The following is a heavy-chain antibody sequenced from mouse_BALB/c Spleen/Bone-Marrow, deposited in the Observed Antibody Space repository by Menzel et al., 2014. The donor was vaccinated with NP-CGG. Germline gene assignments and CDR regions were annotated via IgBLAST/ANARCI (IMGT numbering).Heavy chain of an antibody. CDR3: ARNGYYGYSDY. J-gene: IGHJ2*01. V-gene: IGHV4-1*02. CDR2: TNPDSSTI. Sequence: EVKLLESGGGLVQPGGSLKLSCAASGFDFSRYWMSWVRQAPGKGLEWIGETNPDSSTINYTPSLKDKFIISRDNAKNTLYLQMSKVRSEDTALYYCARNGYYGYSDYWGQGTTLTVSS. D-gene: IGHD2-1*01. CDR1: GFDFSRYW.